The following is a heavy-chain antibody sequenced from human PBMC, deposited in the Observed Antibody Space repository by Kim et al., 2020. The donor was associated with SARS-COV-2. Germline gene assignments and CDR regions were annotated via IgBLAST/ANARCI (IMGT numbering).Heavy chain of an antibody. J-gene: IGHJ5*02. CDR3: AKGAWFGTSRGWFDP. CDR2: IYYSGST. Sequence: SETLSLTCTVSGGSISSFYWSWIRQPPGKGLEWIGYIYYSGSTNYNPSLKSRVTISIDTSKNQFSLKLTSVTAADTAVYYCAKGAWFGTSRGWFDPWGQGTLVTVSS. CDR1: GGSISSFY. D-gene: IGHD3-10*01. V-gene: IGHV4-59*01.